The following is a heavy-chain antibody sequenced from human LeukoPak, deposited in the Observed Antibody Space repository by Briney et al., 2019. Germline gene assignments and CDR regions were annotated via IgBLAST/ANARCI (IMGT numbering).Heavy chain of an antibody. CDR3: ARDGYSSGWALDY. CDR2: ISSSSSYI. V-gene: IGHV3-21*01. J-gene: IGHJ4*02. D-gene: IGHD6-19*01. Sequence: RSGGSLRLSCAASGFTFSSYSMNWVRQAPGKGLEWVSSISSSSSYIYYADSVKGRFTISRDNARNSLYLQMNSLRAEDTAVYHCARDGYSSGWALDYWGQGTLVTVSS. CDR1: GFTFSSYS.